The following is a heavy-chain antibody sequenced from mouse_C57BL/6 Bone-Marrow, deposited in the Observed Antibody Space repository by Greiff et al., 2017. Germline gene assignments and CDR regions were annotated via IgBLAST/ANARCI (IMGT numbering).Heavy chain of an antibody. CDR2: IYPGSGST. CDR1: GYTFTSYW. Sequence: VKLMESGAELVKPGASVKMSCKASGYTFTSYWITWVKQRPGQGLEWIGDIYPGSGSTNYNEKFKSKATLTVDTSSSTAYMQLSSLTSEDSAVYYCARGDGYFPWFAYWGQGTLVTVSA. CDR3: ARGDGYFPWFAY. D-gene: IGHD2-3*01. J-gene: IGHJ3*01. V-gene: IGHV1-55*01.